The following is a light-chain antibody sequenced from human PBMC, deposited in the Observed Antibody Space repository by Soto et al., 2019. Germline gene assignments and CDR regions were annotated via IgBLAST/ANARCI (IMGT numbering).Light chain of an antibody. CDR2: GTS. Sequence: EIVLTQSPGTLSLSPGERATLSCRAAGSVNSYYLAWYQQKPGQAPRLLIYGTSTMATGIPDRFSGSGSGTDFTLTISRLEPEDFAMYYCQQYGSSPVTFGGGTMVEIK. V-gene: IGKV3-20*01. CDR1: GSVNSYY. CDR3: QQYGSSPVT. J-gene: IGKJ4*01.